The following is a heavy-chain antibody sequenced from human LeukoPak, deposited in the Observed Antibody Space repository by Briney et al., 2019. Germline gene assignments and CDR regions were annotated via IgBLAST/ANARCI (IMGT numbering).Heavy chain of an antibody. D-gene: IGHD1-26*01. J-gene: IGHJ4*02. CDR2: ITNTGSHT. V-gene: IGHV3-21*01. CDR1: GFTFSSYA. Sequence: PGGSLRLSCAASGFTFSSYAMSWVRQAPGKGLEWVSSITNTGSHTFFADSVKGRFTISRDNAKNSLFLQMNSLRAEDTAVYYCASEGVVGATAHFDYWGQGTLVTVSS. CDR3: ASEGVVGATAHFDY.